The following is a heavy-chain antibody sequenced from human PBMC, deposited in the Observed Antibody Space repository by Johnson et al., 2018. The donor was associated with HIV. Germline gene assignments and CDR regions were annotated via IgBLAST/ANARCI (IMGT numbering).Heavy chain of an antibody. J-gene: IGHJ3*02. CDR3: AKLVGYYYDSSGYYAVDDAFDI. D-gene: IGHD3-22*01. CDR1: GFTFSSYG. V-gene: IGHV3-33*06. Sequence: QVQVLESGGGEVQPGRSLRLSCAASGFTFSSYGMHWVRQAPGKGLEWVAVIWYDGSNKYYADSVKGRFTISRDNSKNTLYLQMNSLRAEDTAVYYCAKLVGYYYDSSGYYAVDDAFDIWGQGTMVTVSS. CDR2: IWYDGSNK.